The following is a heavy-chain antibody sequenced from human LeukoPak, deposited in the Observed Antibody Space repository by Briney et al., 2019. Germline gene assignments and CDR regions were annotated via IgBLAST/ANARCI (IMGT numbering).Heavy chain of an antibody. CDR1: GFTFSIYA. Sequence: GGSLRLSCAASGFTFSIYAMSWVRQAPGKGLEWVSVVTGSGDSTYHADSVKGRFTISRDNYKNIIYLQMNSLRAEDTAVYYCAKGFYYGSGSQRYLDFWGQGTLVTVSS. V-gene: IGHV3-23*01. CDR2: VTGSGDST. D-gene: IGHD3-10*01. CDR3: AKGFYYGSGSQRYLDF. J-gene: IGHJ4*02.